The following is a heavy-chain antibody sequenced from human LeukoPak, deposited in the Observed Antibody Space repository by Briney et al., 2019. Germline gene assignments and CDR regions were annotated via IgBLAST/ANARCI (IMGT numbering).Heavy chain of an antibody. Sequence: PSETLSLTCTVSGGSINSYYWSWIRQPPGEGLEWVGQIYYRGTTNYNPSLKSRVTISVDTSKNQFSLKLSSVTAADTAVYYCARDPTMVRGASGYFDYWGQGTLVTVSS. J-gene: IGHJ4*02. D-gene: IGHD3-10*01. CDR2: IYYRGTT. CDR3: ARDPTMVRGASGYFDY. V-gene: IGHV4-59*12. CDR1: GGSINSYY.